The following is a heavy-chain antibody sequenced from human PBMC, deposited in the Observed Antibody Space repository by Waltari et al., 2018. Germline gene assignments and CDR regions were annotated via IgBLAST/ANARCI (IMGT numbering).Heavy chain of an antibody. Sequence: QLQLQESGPGLVKPSETLSLTCTVSGGSISSSSYYWGWIRQPPGKGLEWIGSIYYSGSTYYNPSLKSRVTISVDTSKNQFSLKLSSVTAADTAVYYCRAVSLTEYYYYGMDVWGQGTTVTVSS. V-gene: IGHV4-39*07. CDR2: IYYSGST. CDR3: RAVSLTEYYYYGMDV. J-gene: IGHJ6*02. CDR1: GGSISSSSYY. D-gene: IGHD6-19*01.